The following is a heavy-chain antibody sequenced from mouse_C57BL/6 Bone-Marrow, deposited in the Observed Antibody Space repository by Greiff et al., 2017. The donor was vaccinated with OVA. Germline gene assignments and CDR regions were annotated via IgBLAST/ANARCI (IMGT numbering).Heavy chain of an antibody. J-gene: IGHJ2*01. Sequence: QVQLQQSGAELVKPGASVKMSCKASGYTFTSYWINWVKQRPGQGLEWIGDIYPGSGSTNYNEKFKGKATLTVDTSSSTAYMQLSSLTSEDSAVYYCARWMDYWGQGTTLTVSS. CDR3: ARWMDY. CDR1: GYTFTSYW. CDR2: IYPGSGST. V-gene: IGHV1-55*01.